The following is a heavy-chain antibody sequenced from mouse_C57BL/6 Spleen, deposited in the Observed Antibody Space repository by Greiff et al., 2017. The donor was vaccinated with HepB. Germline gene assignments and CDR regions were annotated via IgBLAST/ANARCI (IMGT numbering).Heavy chain of an antibody. CDR2: IRLKSDNYAT. Sequence: EVKVEESGGGLVQPGGSMKLSCVASGFTFSNYWMNWVRQSPEKGLEWVAQIRLKSDNYATHYAESVKGRFTISRDDSKSSVYLQMNNLRAEDTGIYYCTVTGPVYFDYWGQGTTLTVSS. CDR1: GFTFSNYW. CDR3: TVTGPVYFDY. V-gene: IGHV6-3*01. J-gene: IGHJ2*01. D-gene: IGHD4-1*01.